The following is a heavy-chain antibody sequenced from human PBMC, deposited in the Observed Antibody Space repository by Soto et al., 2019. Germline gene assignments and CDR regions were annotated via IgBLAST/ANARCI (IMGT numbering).Heavy chain of an antibody. D-gene: IGHD5-12*01. CDR2: IYYSGST. Sequence: SETLSLTCTVSGGSISSYYWSWIRQPPGKGLEWIGYIYYSGSTNYNPSLKSRVTISVDTSKNQFSLKLSSVTAADTAVYYCARLDEYSGYDVDYWGQGTLVTVSS. V-gene: IGHV4-59*08. CDR3: ARLDEYSGYDVDY. J-gene: IGHJ4*02. CDR1: GGSISSYY.